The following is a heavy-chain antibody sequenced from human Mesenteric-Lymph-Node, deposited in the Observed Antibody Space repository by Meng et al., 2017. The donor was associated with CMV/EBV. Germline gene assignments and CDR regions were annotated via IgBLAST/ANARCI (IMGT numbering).Heavy chain of an antibody. J-gene: IGHJ4*02. V-gene: IGHV6-1*01. CDR1: GESISSNNAA. D-gene: IGHD3-16*01. Sequence: PVLSKSLRPPPVTSTHSGESISSNNAAWKWIRQSPSRGLEWLGRTYYRSESYNDYAVSVKSRISVNLDTSKNQLSLHLNFVTPEDTAVYYCAYFGDLPPLWWGQGTLFTVSS. CDR2: TYYRSESYN. CDR3: AYFGDLPPLW.